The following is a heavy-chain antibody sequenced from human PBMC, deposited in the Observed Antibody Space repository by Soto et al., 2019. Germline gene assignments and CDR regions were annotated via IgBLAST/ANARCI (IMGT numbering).Heavy chain of an antibody. J-gene: IGHJ4*02. V-gene: IGHV3-23*01. CDR3: AKDPGGGNFDY. Sequence: GGSLRLSCAASGFTFSSFAMSWVRQAPGKGLEWVSTISGSGGSTYYADSVKGRFTISRDNSKNTLYLQMNSLRAEDTAVYYCAKDPGGGNFDYWGQGTLVTVSS. CDR1: GFTFSSFA. D-gene: IGHD3-16*01. CDR2: ISGSGGST.